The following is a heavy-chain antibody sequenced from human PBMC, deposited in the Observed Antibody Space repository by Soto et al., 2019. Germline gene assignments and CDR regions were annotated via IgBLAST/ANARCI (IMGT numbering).Heavy chain of an antibody. Sequence: PGGSLRLSCAASGFTFSSYSMNWVRQAPWKGLEWVSSISSSSSYIYYADSVKGRFTISRDNAKNSLYLQMNSLRAEDTAVYYCARLVDYDSKDYDYWGQGTLVTVS. CDR2: ISSSSSYI. D-gene: IGHD3-16*01. CDR3: ARLVDYDSKDYDY. J-gene: IGHJ4*02. CDR1: GFTFSSYS. V-gene: IGHV3-21*01.